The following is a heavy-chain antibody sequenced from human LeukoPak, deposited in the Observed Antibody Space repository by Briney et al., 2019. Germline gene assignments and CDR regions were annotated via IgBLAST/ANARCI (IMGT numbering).Heavy chain of an antibody. CDR1: GFTFSRFS. V-gene: IGHV3-48*04. J-gene: IGHJ4*02. CDR2: ISSSSTTI. CDR3: AKGLGYCSSASCYGLWDY. Sequence: TGGSVRLYCAASGFTFSRFSMKRDRPAPGKGLEGVSYISSSSTTIYQADPVKGRFTISRANAKDLLYLRRNRLDAEAGAVYSCAKGLGYCSSASCYGLWDYWGQGDLVTVSS. D-gene: IGHD2-2*01.